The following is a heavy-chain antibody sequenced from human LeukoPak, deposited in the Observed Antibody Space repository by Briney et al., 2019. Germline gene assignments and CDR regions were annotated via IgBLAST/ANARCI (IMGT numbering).Heavy chain of an antibody. V-gene: IGHV1-8*01. J-gene: IGHJ4*02. D-gene: IGHD1-1*01. CDR1: GYTFTRSD. Sequence: ASVKVSCKASGYTFTRSDINWVRQATGQGLEWMGWMNPNSGNTAYAQKFQGRVTMTRNTSISTAYMELSSLRSEHTAVDYCARAQTGYDYWGQGTLVTVSS. CDR2: MNPNSGNT. CDR3: ARAQTGYDY.